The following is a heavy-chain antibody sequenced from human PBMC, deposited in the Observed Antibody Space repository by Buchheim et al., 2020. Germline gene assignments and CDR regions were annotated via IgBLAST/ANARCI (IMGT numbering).Heavy chain of an antibody. CDR2: INAGSGNT. D-gene: IGHD6-13*01. J-gene: IGHJ5*02. Sequence: QVQLVQSGTEVKKPGASVKVSCKASGYTFTTYSIHWVRQAPGQRLEWMGWINAGSGNTKYSQKFQGRVTITRDTSATTAFMELTSLRSEDTAVYYCARERRYTSSPFDPWGQGTL. V-gene: IGHV1-3*01. CDR1: GYTFTTYS. CDR3: ARERRYTSSPFDP.